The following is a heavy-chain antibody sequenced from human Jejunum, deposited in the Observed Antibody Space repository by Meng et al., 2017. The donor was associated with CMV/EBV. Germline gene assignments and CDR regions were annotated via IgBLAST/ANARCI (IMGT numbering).Heavy chain of an antibody. J-gene: IGHJ4*02. CDR2: INPNSGGT. CDR1: GYSFPEYY. Sequence: ASGYSFPEYYLHWVRQAPGQGLEWLGRINPNSGGTNYAQVLYGRVTMTRDTSISTAYLEVNSLRSDDTAMFYCARGGATGTVAPPDSWGQGTLVTVS. D-gene: IGHD1-1*01. V-gene: IGHV1-2*06. CDR3: ARGGATGTVAPPDS.